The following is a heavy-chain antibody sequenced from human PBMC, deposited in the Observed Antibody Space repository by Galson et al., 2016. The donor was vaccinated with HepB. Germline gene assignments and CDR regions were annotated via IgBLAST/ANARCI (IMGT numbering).Heavy chain of an antibody. V-gene: IGHV3-7*04. J-gene: IGHJ4*02. CDR1: GFTFSSYW. D-gene: IGHD4/OR15-4a*01. CDR2: IKEDGSEK. CDR3: ARRRRCVD. Sequence: SLRLSCAASGFTFSSYWMSWVRQAPGKGLEWVANIKEDGSEKNYVDSVKGRFTISRDNAKNAVYLQMNSLRAEDTAVYYCARRRRCVDWGQGTLVTVSS.